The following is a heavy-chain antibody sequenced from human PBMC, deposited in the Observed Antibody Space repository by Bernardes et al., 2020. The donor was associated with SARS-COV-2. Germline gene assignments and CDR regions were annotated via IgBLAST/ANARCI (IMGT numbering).Heavy chain of an antibody. CDR2: IYYSGSS. J-gene: IGHJ5*02. CDR3: ARQNGGNYYDNWFDP. D-gene: IGHD1-26*01. Sequence: SETLSLTCTVSGGSISSNIHYWGWIRQPPGKGLEWIGRIYYSGSSYYNPSLKSRVTISVDTSKNQFSLKLSYVTAADTAVYYCARQNGGNYYDNWFDPWGQGTLVTVSS. CDR1: GGSISSNIHY. V-gene: IGHV4-39*01.